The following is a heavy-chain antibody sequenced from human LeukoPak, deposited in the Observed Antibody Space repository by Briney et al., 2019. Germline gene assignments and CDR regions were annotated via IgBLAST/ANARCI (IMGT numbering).Heavy chain of an antibody. J-gene: IGHJ5*02. CDR1: GFTFSSYE. CDR2: ISTSGSTR. D-gene: IGHD6-13*01. V-gene: IGHV3-48*03. CDR3: ARDHPLWPVAGKSVNWFDP. Sequence: GSRRPSSAAAGFTFSSYEMSWVRQAHGEVLEWVSYISTSGSTRYYADSVKGRFNISRDNANNSLYLQMNSLRAEDTAVYYCARDHPLWPVAGKSVNWFDPWGRETVVTVSS.